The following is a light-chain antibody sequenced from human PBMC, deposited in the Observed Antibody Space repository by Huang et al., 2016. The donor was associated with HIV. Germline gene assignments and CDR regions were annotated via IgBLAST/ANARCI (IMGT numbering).Light chain of an antibody. CDR2: GAY. Sequence: IVLTQSPGTLSLSPVERATPSCRASQSVRSSYFAWYQQKPGHTPRLLIYGAYNRAGCIPIRFSGSQAGTDFTLAISSLEPEDFGVYYCQQYGSSPRTFGQGTKLEIK. CDR1: QSVRSSY. V-gene: IGKV3-20*01. J-gene: IGKJ2*01. CDR3: QQYGSSPRT.